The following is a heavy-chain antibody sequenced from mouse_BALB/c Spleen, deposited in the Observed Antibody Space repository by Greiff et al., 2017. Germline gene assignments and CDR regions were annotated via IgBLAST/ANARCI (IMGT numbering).Heavy chain of an antibody. CDR1: GFTFSDYG. Sequence: DVKLVESGGGLVQPGGSRKLSCAASGFTFSDYGMAWVRQAPGKGPEWVAFISNLAYSIYYADTVTGRFTISRENAKNTLYLEMSSLRSEDTAMYYCARGSYGNYFDYWGQGTTLTVSS. D-gene: IGHD2-10*02. CDR3: ARGSYGNYFDY. J-gene: IGHJ2*01. V-gene: IGHV5-15*02. CDR2: ISNLAYSI.